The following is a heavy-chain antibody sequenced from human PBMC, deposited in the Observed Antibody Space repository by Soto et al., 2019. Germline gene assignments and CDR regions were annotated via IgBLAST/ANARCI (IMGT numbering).Heavy chain of an antibody. CDR2: ISGSGANT. CDR3: AKEHGGGTSTITSDVDY. CDR1: GITFSNHA. V-gene: IGHV3-23*04. D-gene: IGHD5-12*01. Sequence: EVQLVESGGGLVQPGGSLRLSCAASGITFSNHALTWVRQAPGKGLEWVSGISGSGANTHYADSVKARFTISRDTSKNKLSLQMTRLSPEETAVYFCAKEHGGGTSTITSDVDYWGRGTLVTVSS. J-gene: IGHJ4*02.